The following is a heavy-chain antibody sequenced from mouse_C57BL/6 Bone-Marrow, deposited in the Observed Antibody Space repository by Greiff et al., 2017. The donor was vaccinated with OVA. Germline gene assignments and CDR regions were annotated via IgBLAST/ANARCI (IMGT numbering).Heavy chain of an antibody. CDR2: IYPGDGDT. D-gene: IGHD2-4*01. Sequence: VQLQQSGAELVKPGASVKISCKASGYAFSSYWMNWVKQRPGKGLEWIGQIYPGDGDTNYNGKFKGKATLTADKSSSTAYMQLSSLTSEDSAVYFCARSDYDRIPLCYYAMDYWGQGTSVTVSS. CDR1: GYAFSSYW. V-gene: IGHV1-80*01. J-gene: IGHJ4*01. CDR3: ARSDYDRIPLCYYAMDY.